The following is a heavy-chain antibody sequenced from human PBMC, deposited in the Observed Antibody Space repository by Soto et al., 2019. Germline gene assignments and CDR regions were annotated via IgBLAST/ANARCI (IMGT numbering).Heavy chain of an antibody. CDR1: GGSIKSGGCY. Sequence: QVQLQESGPGLVKPLQTLSLTCTVSGGSIKSGGCYWSWLRHHPGKGLEWIRCVYFSGSTYCIPSLKSRVTISVDRSKNQFSLKLSPVSAADTAVYYCARDLARGGKFDYWCQRTLVSVSS. D-gene: IGHD3-16*01. J-gene: IGHJ4*02. V-gene: IGHV4-31*03. CDR2: VYFSGST. CDR3: ARDLARGGKFDY.